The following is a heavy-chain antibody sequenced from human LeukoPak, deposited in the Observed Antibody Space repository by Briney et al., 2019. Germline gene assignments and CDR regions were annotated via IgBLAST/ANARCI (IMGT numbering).Heavy chain of an antibody. CDR3: ASRWFGEFYYMDV. CDR1: GGSISSYY. J-gene: IGHJ6*03. CDR2: IYTSEST. Sequence: PSETLSLTCTVSGGSISSYYWSWIRQPAGKGLEWIGRIYTSESTNYNPSLKSRVTMSVDTSKNQFSLKLSSVTAADMAVYYCASRWFGEFYYMDVWGKGTTVTVSS. V-gene: IGHV4-4*07. D-gene: IGHD3-10*01.